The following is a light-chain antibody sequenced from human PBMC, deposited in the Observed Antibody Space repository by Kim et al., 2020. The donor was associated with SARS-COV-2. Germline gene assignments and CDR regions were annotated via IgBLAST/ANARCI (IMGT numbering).Light chain of an antibody. V-gene: IGLV1-40*01. CDR1: SSNIGAGYD. J-gene: IGLJ1*01. CDR3: QSYDNSLSSYV. CDR2: GNS. Sequence: QRVTISCTGRSSNIGAGYDVHWYQQLPTTAPKLLMYGNSNRPSGVPDRFSGSKSGTSASLAITGLQAEDEADYYCQSYDNSLSSYVFGGGTKVTVL.